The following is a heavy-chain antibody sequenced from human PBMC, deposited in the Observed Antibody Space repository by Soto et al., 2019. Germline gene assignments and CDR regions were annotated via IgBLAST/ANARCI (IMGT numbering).Heavy chain of an antibody. J-gene: IGHJ6*03. CDR2: IWYDGSNK. CDR3: ARIRSQQLRAGYMDV. D-gene: IGHD6-13*01. V-gene: IGHV3-33*01. CDR1: GFTFSSYG. Sequence: GGSLRLSCAASGFTFSSYGMHWVRQAPGKGLEWVAVIWYDGSNKYYADSVKGRFTISRDNSKNTLYLQMNSLRAEDTAVYYCARIRSQQLRAGYMDVWGKGTTVTVSS.